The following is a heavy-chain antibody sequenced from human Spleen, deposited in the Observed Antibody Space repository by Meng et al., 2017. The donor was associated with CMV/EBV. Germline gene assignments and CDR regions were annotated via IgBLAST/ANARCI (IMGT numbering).Heavy chain of an antibody. V-gene: IGHV3-21*06. D-gene: IGHD2-2*01. Sequence: GGSLRLSCAASGFTFSTFTMNWVRQAPGKGLEWVSSISSSTTYIYYADSVKGRFTISRDNAKNSLYLQMSSLRAEDTAVYYCARGSCASCPHDYWGQGTLVTVSP. CDR2: ISSSTTYI. CDR1: GFTFSTFT. J-gene: IGHJ4*02. CDR3: ARGSCASCPHDY.